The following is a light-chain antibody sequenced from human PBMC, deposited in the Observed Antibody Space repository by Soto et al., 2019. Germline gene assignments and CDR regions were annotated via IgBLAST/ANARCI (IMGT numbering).Light chain of an antibody. CDR3: QQYNNWPPT. V-gene: IGKV3-15*01. CDR2: GAS. Sequence: QSFSPGEGATLSWRASQNVSSNLLVWYQQHPGQAPRLLIYGASTRATGIPARFSGSGSGTEFTLTISSLQSEDFAVYYCQQYNNWPPTFGGGTKGDIK. CDR1: QNVSSN. J-gene: IGKJ4*01.